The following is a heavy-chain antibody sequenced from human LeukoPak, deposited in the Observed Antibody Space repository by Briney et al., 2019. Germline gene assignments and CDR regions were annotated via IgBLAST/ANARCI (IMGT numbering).Heavy chain of an antibody. V-gene: IGHV4-4*07. CDR1: GGSISSYD. CDR3: ARVIVVVPAAIGFENYYYYMDV. D-gene: IGHD2-2*01. J-gene: IGHJ6*03. Sequence: SETLSLTCTVSGGSISSYDWSWIRQPAGKGLEWIGRIYTSGSTNYNPSLKSRVTISVDTSKNQFSLKLSSVTAADTAVYYCARVIVVVPAAIGFENYYYYMDVWGKGTTVTISS. CDR2: IYTSGST.